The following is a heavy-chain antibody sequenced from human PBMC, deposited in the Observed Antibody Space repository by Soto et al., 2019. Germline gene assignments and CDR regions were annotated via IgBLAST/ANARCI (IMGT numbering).Heavy chain of an antibody. Sequence: QLQLQESGSGLVKPSETLSLTCTVSGGSISSSSWGWIRQPPGKGLEWIGTFHSSGSTFYNSSLTSRVSISIDTSNNQFSLKLSSVTAADTAVYHCARLPTGFPNWFDPWGQGTLVTVSS. D-gene: IGHD3-10*01. CDR2: FHSSGST. V-gene: IGHV4-39*01. CDR1: GGSISSSS. J-gene: IGHJ5*02. CDR3: ARLPTGFPNWFDP.